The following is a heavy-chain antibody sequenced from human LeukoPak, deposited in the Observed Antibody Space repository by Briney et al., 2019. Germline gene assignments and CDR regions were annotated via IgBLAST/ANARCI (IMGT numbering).Heavy chain of an antibody. CDR3: ARVRAGKWDFDF. J-gene: IGHJ4*02. D-gene: IGHD3-10*01. V-gene: IGHV3-48*01. Sequence: GGSLRLSRAASGFAFSTYSMNWVRQAPGKGLDWVSYIRSDSSIIHYTDSVKGRFTISRDNGKNSLYLQMNSLRAEDTAVYFCARVRAGKWDFDFWGQGTLVTVSS. CDR2: IRSDSSII. CDR1: GFAFSTYS.